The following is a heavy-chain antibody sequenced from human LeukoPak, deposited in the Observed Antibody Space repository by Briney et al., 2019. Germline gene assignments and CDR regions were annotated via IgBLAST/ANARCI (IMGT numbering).Heavy chain of an antibody. V-gene: IGHV4-31*03. CDR2: SYYSGST. Sequence: SQTLSLTCTVSGGSISSGGYWWSWIRQHPGEGLEWIGYSYYSGSTYYNPSLRSRVTILVDTSKNQFSLKLSSLNAADTAVYYCARAILTASGYVWYFDLWGRGTLVTVSS. CDR3: ARAILTASGYVWYFDL. J-gene: IGHJ2*01. CDR1: GGSISSGGYW. D-gene: IGHD3-3*01.